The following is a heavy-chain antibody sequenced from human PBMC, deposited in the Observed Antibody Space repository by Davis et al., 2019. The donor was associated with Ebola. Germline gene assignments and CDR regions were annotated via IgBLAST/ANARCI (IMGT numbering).Heavy chain of an antibody. Sequence: MPSETLSLTCTVSGDSIGSSSYYWGWIRQPPGKGLEWIGSIYYSGSTYYNPSLKSRVTISVDTVKNQFSLKLSSVTATDTAVYYCASRIAVAGQRTYYYYYGMDVWGQGTTVTVSS. CDR3: ASRIAVAGQRTYYYYYGMDV. J-gene: IGHJ6*02. D-gene: IGHD6-19*01. CDR2: IYYSGST. CDR1: GDSIGSSSYY. V-gene: IGHV4-39*01.